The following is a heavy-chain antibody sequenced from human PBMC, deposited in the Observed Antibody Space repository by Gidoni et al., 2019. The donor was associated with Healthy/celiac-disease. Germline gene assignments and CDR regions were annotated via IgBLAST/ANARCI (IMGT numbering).Heavy chain of an antibody. CDR2: ISYDGSNK. CDR3: AKPPGIAAPQSGEGDY. D-gene: IGHD6-13*01. J-gene: IGHJ4*02. Sequence: QVQLVESGGGVVQPGRSLRLSCAASGFTFSSYGMHWVRQAPGKGLEWVAVISYDGSNKYYADSVKGRFTISRDNSKNTLYLQMNSLRAEDTAVYYCAKPPGIAAPQSGEGDYWGQGTLVTVSS. V-gene: IGHV3-30*18. CDR1: GFTFSSYG.